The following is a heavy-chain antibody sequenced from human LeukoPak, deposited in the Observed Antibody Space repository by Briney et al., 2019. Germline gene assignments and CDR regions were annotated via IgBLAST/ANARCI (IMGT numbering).Heavy chain of an antibody. CDR2: ISSRGSPI. V-gene: IGHV3-48*03. D-gene: IGHD2-2*01. Sequence: GGSLRLSCAASGFTFSNYEMNWVRQAPGKGLEWVSYISSRGSPIYYADSVKGRFTISRDNAKNSLYLQMNSLRAEDTAVCYCARDRSCSSTSCSHPGYLDYWGQGTLVTVSS. J-gene: IGHJ4*02. CDR3: ARDRSCSSTSCSHPGYLDY. CDR1: GFTFSNYE.